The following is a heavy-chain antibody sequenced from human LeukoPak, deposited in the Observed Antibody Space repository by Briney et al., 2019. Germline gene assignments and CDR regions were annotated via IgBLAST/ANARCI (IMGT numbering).Heavy chain of an antibody. V-gene: IGHV4-59*01. D-gene: IGHD2-21*02. Sequence: PSETLSLTCTVSDGSISSYYWSWIRQPPGKGLEWIGYIYYSGSTNYNPSLKSRVTISVDTSKNQFSLKLSSVTAADTAVYYCARGLPGLLGSGMDVWGQGTTVTVSS. CDR1: DGSISSYY. J-gene: IGHJ6*02. CDR3: ARGLPGLLGSGMDV. CDR2: IYYSGST.